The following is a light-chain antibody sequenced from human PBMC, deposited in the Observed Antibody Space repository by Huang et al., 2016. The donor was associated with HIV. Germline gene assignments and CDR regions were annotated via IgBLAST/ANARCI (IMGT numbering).Light chain of an antibody. Sequence: DIVMTQSPDSLAVSLGERATINCKSSQSVLYRSNNKNYLTWYQQKPGQPPNLLIYWASTRESGVPDRFTGSWSGTDFSLTISSLQAEDVAVYYCQQYDTSPWTFGQGTKVEIK. J-gene: IGKJ1*01. V-gene: IGKV4-1*01. CDR2: WAS. CDR3: QQYDTSPWT. CDR1: QSVLYRSNNKNY.